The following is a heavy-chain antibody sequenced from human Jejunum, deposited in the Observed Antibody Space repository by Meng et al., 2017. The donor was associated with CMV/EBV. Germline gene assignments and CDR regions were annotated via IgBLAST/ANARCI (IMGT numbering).Heavy chain of an antibody. V-gene: IGHV4-34*01. J-gene: IGHJ4*02. CDR1: GGSFSGSY. CDR2: INHSETA. D-gene: IGHD2/OR15-2a*01. CDR3: ARGDQGKQLVLYY. Sequence: CTVYGGSFSGSYWTWIRQPPGRGLEWIGQINHSETADYNPSLKSRVSISIDTSKNQFSLKLTSVTAADTAVYYCARGDQGKQLVLYYWGQGTLVTVSS.